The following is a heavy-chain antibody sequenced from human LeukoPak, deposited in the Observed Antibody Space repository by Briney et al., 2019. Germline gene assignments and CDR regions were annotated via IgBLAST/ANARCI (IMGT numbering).Heavy chain of an antibody. CDR1: GGTFSSYA. D-gene: IGHD3-22*01. Sequence: GASVKVSCKAPGGTFSSYAISWVRQAPGQGLEWMGGIIPIFGTANYAQKFQGRVTITADESTSTAYMELSSLRSEDTAVYYCAREEAVVTGFLFDFWGQGTLVTVSS. V-gene: IGHV1-69*13. CDR3: AREEAVVTGFLFDF. J-gene: IGHJ4*02. CDR2: IIPIFGTA.